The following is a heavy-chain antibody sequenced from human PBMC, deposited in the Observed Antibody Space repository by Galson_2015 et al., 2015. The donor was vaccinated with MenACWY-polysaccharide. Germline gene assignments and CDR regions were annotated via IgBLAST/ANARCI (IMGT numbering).Heavy chain of an antibody. CDR2: IYWDGDN. CDR1: GFSLITKGEG. Sequence: PALVKPTQTLTLTCTFSGFSLITKGEGVNWIRQPPGKALEWLAVIYWDGDNRYSPSLRSRLTVTKDTSKNQVVLTMTNMDPVDTATYYCAHVMITFGGVIGDDAFDVWGQGTMVTVSS. CDR3: AHVMITFGGVIGDDAFDV. D-gene: IGHD3-16*01. V-gene: IGHV2-5*02. J-gene: IGHJ3*01.